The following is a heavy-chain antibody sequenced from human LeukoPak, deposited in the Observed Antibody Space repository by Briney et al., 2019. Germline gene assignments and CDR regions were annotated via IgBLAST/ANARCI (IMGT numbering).Heavy chain of an antibody. CDR2: IYYSGST. Sequence: SETLSLICTVSGGSISSYYWSWIRQPPGKGLEWIGYIYYSGSTNYNPSLKSRVTISVDTSKNQFSLKLSSVTAADTAVYYCARVQRDGYSLDYWGQGTLVTVSS. CDR3: ARVQRDGYSLDY. CDR1: GGSISSYY. J-gene: IGHJ4*02. V-gene: IGHV4-59*01. D-gene: IGHD4-4*01.